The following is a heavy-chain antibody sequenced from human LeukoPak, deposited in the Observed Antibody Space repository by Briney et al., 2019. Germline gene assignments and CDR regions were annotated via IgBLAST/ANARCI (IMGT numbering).Heavy chain of an antibody. CDR3: ARGTIAAADIDY. Sequence: GGSLRLSCTGSGFTISSYWMSWVRQAPGKGLEWVANIKEDGSEKYCVDSVKGRFTVSRDNAKNSLYLQMNSLRAEDTAVYYCARGTIAAADIDYWGQGTLVTVSS. J-gene: IGHJ4*02. CDR1: GFTISSYW. V-gene: IGHV3-7*01. CDR2: IKEDGSEK. D-gene: IGHD6-13*01.